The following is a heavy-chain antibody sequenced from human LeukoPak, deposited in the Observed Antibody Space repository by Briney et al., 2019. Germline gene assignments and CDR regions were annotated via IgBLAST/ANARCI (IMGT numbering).Heavy chain of an antibody. CDR3: AKDKGRITIFGVVIQNYYYYYYMDV. Sequence: PGGSLRLSCAASGFTFSSYSMNWVRQAPGKGLEWVSSISSSSSYIYYADSVKGRFTISRDNSKNTLYLQMNSLRAEDTAVYYCAKDKGRITIFGVVIQNYYYYYYMDVWGKGTTVTVSS. J-gene: IGHJ6*03. D-gene: IGHD3-3*01. CDR2: ISSSSSYI. V-gene: IGHV3-21*04. CDR1: GFTFSSYS.